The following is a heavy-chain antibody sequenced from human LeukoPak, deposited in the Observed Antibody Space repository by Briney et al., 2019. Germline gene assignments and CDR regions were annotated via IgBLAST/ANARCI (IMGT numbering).Heavy chain of an antibody. CDR2: INHSGST. Sequence: ETLSLTCAVYGGSFSGYYWSWIRQPPGKGLEWIGEINHSGSTNYNPSLKSRVTISVDTSKNQFSLKLSSVTAADTAVYYCARGSVGYDILTGYANWGQGTLVTVSS. CDR3: ARGSVGYDILTGYAN. V-gene: IGHV4-34*01. D-gene: IGHD3-9*01. J-gene: IGHJ4*02. CDR1: GGSFSGYY.